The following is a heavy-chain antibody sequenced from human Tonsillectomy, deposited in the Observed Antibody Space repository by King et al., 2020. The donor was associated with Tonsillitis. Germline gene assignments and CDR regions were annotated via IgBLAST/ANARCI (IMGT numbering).Heavy chain of an antibody. Sequence: QLVQSGAEVKKPGSSVKVSCKASGGTFSSYAISWVRQAPGQGLEWMGGIIPIFGTANYAQKFQGRVTITADESTSTAYMELSSLRSEDTAVYYCASNIVVVVAADYYYYDMDVWGQGTTVTVSS. CDR1: GGTFSSYA. CDR3: ASNIVVVVAADYYYYDMDV. V-gene: IGHV1-69*01. J-gene: IGHJ6*02. CDR2: IIPIFGTA. D-gene: IGHD2-15*01.